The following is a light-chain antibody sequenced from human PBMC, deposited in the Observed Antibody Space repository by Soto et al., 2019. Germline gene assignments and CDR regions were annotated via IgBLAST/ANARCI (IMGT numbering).Light chain of an antibody. CDR1: QSVSSSY. J-gene: IGKJ2*01. CDR2: GAS. V-gene: IGKV3-20*01. Sequence: EIVLKQSPGPLSLSPGERATLPCRARQSVSSSYLAWYQQKPGQAPRLLIYGASSRATGIPDRFSGSGSGTDFTLTISRLEPEDFAVYYCQQYGSSPTYTFGQGTKLEIK. CDR3: QQYGSSPTYT.